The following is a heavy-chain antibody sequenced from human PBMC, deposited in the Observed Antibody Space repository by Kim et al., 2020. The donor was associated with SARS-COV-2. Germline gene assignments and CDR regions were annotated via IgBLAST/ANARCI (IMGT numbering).Heavy chain of an antibody. CDR3: ARDAATTAFSWYYDL. Sequence: GGSLRLSCAASGFMLRSYGMHWVRQAPGKGLEWVADLWADGNRKYYAASVEGRFTISRDHSKNMVHLEMNSLRAEDTAVYFCARDAATTAFSWYYDLWGR. CDR1: GFMLRSYG. J-gene: IGHJ2*01. D-gene: IGHD1-26*01. CDR2: LWADGNRK. V-gene: IGHV3-33*01.